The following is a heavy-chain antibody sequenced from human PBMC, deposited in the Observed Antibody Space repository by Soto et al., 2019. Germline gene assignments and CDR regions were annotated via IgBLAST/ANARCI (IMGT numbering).Heavy chain of an antibody. J-gene: IGHJ6*02. CDR2: IYYSGST. CDR3: ARRGLRFWPGMDV. D-gene: IGHD3-3*01. Sequence: SETLSLTCTVSGGSISSSSYYWGWIRQPPGKGLEWIGSIYYSGSTYYNPSLKSRVTISVDTSKNQFSLKLSSVTAADTAVYYCARRGLRFWPGMDVWGQGTTVPASS. CDR1: GGSISSSSYY. V-gene: IGHV4-39*01.